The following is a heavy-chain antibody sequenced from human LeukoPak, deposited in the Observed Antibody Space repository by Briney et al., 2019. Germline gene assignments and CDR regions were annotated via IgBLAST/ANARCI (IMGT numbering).Heavy chain of an antibody. Sequence: SETLSLTCTVSGGSISSSSYYWGWIRQPPGKGLEWIGSIYYSGSTYYNPSLKSRVTISVDTSKNQFSLKLSSVTAADTAVYYCARRGIFGVVTFDYWGQGTLVSVSS. CDR1: GGSISSSSYY. V-gene: IGHV4-39*01. D-gene: IGHD3-3*01. J-gene: IGHJ4*02. CDR2: IYYSGST. CDR3: ARRGIFGVVTFDY.